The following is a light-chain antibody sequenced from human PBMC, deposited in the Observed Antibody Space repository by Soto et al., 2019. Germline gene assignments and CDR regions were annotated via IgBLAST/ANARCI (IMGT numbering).Light chain of an antibody. J-gene: IGKJ1*01. Sequence: EVVLTQSPDTLSLPPGERATLSCRASQSISSYLAWYQQKPGQAPRLLIYDASSRATGIPARFSGSGSGTEFTLTITSLQSEDFAVYYCQQYNAWPRTFGQGTKVDIK. CDR2: DAS. CDR1: QSISSY. V-gene: IGKV3-11*01. CDR3: QQYNAWPRT.